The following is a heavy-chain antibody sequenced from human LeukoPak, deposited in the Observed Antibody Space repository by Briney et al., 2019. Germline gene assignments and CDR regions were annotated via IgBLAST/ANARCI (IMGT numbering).Heavy chain of an antibody. D-gene: IGHD6-19*01. CDR2: IYYSGST. CDR1: GGSISSYY. Sequence: SETLSLTCSVSGGSISSYYWSWIRQPPGKGLEWIGYIYYSGSTNYNPSLKSRVTISVETSKNHFSLKLSSVTAADTAVYYCARHGSSGWCPYDYWGQGTLVTVSP. CDR3: ARHGSSGWCPYDY. J-gene: IGHJ4*02. V-gene: IGHV4-59*08.